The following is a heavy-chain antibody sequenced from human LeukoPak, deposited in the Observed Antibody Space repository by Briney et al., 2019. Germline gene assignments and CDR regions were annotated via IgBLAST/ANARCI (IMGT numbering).Heavy chain of an antibody. CDR3: ARHTTSTVTFDY. D-gene: IGHD4-17*01. V-gene: IGHV4-34*01. CDR2: INHSGST. Sequence: PSETLSLTCAVYGGSFSGYYWSWIRQPPGKGLEWIGEINHSGSTNYNPSLKSRVTISVDTSKNQFSLRLSSVTAADTAVYYCARHTTSTVTFDYWGQGTLVTVSS. J-gene: IGHJ4*02. CDR1: GGSFSGYY.